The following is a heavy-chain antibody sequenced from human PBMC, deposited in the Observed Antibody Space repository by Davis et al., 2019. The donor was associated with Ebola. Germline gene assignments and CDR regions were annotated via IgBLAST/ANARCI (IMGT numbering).Heavy chain of an antibody. CDR3: AASYDSSGYYGFPLDY. D-gene: IGHD3-22*01. Sequence: PSETLSLTCAVSGGSISSGGYSWSWIRQPPGKGLEWIGYIYHSGSTYYNPSLKSRVTISVDTSKNQFSLKLSSVTAADTAVYYCAASYDSSGYYGFPLDYWGQGTLVTVSS. CDR1: GGSISSGGYS. J-gene: IGHJ4*02. V-gene: IGHV4-30-2*02. CDR2: IYHSGST.